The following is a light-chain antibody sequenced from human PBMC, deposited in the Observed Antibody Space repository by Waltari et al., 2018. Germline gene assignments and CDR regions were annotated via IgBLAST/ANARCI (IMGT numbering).Light chain of an antibody. J-gene: IGLJ2*01. V-gene: IGLV2-14*01. CDR2: EVS. CDR3: ISFTNRGTVV. Sequence: QYALTQPASVSGSPGQSLTISCTGTSSDVGAHKYISWYQQQPGNVPKVLNYEVSKRPLGVATRFPRSKACNTASLPRSGLQPEDEADYYCISFTNRGTVVVGGVTTLTVL. CDR1: SSDVGAHKY.